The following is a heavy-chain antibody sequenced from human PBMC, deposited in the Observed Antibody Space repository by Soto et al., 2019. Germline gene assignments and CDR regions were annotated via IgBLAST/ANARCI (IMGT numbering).Heavy chain of an antibody. J-gene: IGHJ6*02. D-gene: IGHD3-10*01. CDR3: AKDRGSGSYAANYYYYGMDV. V-gene: IGHV3-9*01. CDR2: INWNSGSI. CDR1: GFTFSSYA. Sequence: LRLSCAASGFTFSSYAMHWVRQAPGKGLEWVSGINWNSGSIGYADSVKGRFTISRDNAKTSLYLQMNSLRAEDTALYYCAKDRGSGSYAANYYYYGMDVWGQGTTVTVSS.